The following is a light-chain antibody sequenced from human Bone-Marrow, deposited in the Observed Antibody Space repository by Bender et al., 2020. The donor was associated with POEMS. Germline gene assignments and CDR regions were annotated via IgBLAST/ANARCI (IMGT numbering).Light chain of an antibody. Sequence: QSALTQPASVSGSPGQSITISCTGTASDVGTFNVVSWYQQLPGKAPKLIIYEVTEGPSGVSDRFSGSKSANTASLTISGLQSEDEADYYCCSFAGSHSWVFGGGPKVTVL. V-gene: IGLV2-23*02. CDR1: ASDVGTFNV. CDR2: EVT. J-gene: IGLJ3*02. CDR3: CSFAGSHSWV.